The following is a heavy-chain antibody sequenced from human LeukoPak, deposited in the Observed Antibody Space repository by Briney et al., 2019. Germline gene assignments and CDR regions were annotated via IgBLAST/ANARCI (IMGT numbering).Heavy chain of an antibody. CDR2: IYTSGST. CDR1: GGSISSGSYY. CDR3: AGTDFWSGYLPTNWFDP. Sequence: SQTLSLTCTVSGGSISSGSYYWSWIRQPAGKGLEWIGRIYTSGSTNYSPSLKSRVTISVDTSKNQFSLKLSSVTAADTAVYYCAGTDFWSGYLPTNWFDPWGQGTLVTVSS. J-gene: IGHJ5*02. V-gene: IGHV4-61*02. D-gene: IGHD3-3*01.